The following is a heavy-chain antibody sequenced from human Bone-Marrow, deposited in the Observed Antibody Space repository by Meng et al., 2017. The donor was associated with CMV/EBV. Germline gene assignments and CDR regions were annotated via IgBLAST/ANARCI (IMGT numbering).Heavy chain of an antibody. J-gene: IGHJ3*02. CDR3: ARGDDAFDI. V-gene: IGHV4-59*01. CDR2: LHNSGRT. Sequence: SETLSLTCTVSGGSIASEYWSWIRQPPGKGLQWIAYLHNSGRTNYTPSLKSRVTISVDTSKNQFSLKLSSVTAADTAVYYCARGDDAFDIWGQGTMVPVAS. CDR1: GGSIASEY.